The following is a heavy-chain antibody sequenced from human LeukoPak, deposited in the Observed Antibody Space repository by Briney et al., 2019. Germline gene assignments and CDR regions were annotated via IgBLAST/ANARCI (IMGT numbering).Heavy chain of an antibody. J-gene: IGHJ6*02. V-gene: IGHV5-51*01. CDR1: GYRFTTYW. CDR2: IYPGDSDT. CDR3: ARRAYYNYGLDV. Sequence: GESLKISCEGSGYRFTTYWIGWVRQMPGKGLEWMGVIYPGDSDTTYSPSFQGQVTMSADKSNNTAYLQWSSLKASDTATYYCARRAYYNYGLDVWGQGTTVTVSS.